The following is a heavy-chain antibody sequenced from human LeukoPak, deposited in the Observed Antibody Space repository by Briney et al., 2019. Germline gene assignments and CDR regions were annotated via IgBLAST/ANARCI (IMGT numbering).Heavy chain of an antibody. J-gene: IGHJ4*02. CDR3: AKERQTGDYFTSDF. D-gene: IGHD4-17*01. V-gene: IGHV1-8*01. Sequence: ASVKVSCKASGYTFTSYDINWVRQATGQGLEWMGWMNPNSGNTGYAQKFQGRVTMTRNTSISTAYMELSSLRSEDTAVYYCAKERQTGDYFTSDFWGQGTLVTVSS. CDR2: MNPNSGNT. CDR1: GYTFTSYD.